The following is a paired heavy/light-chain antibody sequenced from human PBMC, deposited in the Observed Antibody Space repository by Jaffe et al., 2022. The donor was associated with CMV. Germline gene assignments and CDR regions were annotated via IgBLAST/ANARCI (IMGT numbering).Light chain of an antibody. Sequence: EIVLTQSPGTLSLSPGERATLSCRASQSVSSSYLAWYQQKPGQAPRLLIYGASSRATGIPDRFSGSGSGTDFTLTISRLEPEDFAVYYCQQYGSSPEVTFGGGTKVEIK. CDR2: GAS. CDR1: QSVSSSY. CDR3: QQYGSSPEVT. V-gene: IGKV3-20*01. J-gene: IGKJ4*01.
Heavy chain of an antibody. Sequence: QVQLVQSGAEVKKPGSSVKVSCKASGGTFSSYAISWVRQAPGQGLEWMGGIIPIFGTANYAQKFQGRVTITADESTSTAYMELSSLRSEDTAVYYCARDRYYYDSSGYYYHHQVFDYWGQGTLVTVSS. J-gene: IGHJ4*02. V-gene: IGHV1-69*01. CDR2: IIPIFGTA. D-gene: IGHD3-22*01. CDR1: GGTFSSYA. CDR3: ARDRYYYDSSGYYYHHQVFDY.